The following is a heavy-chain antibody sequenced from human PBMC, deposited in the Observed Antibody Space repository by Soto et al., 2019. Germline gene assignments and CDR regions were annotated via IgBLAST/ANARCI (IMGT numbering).Heavy chain of an antibody. J-gene: IGHJ3*02. D-gene: IGHD5-12*01. Sequence: GGSLWLSCTDSGVTFSSYAMIWVRQAPGTGLEWVSAISGSGGSTYYADSVKGRFTISRDNSKNTLYLQMNNLRADDTAVYYCAKESERDSGYVCAFDIWGQGTMVTVSS. CDR1: GVTFSSYA. V-gene: IGHV3-23*01. CDR2: ISGSGGST. CDR3: AKESERDSGYVCAFDI.